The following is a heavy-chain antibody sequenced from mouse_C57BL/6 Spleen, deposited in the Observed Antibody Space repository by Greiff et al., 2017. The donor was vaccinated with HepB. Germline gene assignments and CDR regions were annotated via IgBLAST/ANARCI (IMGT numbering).Heavy chain of an antibody. CDR1: GYTFTSYW. CDR3: ARGGWLLPYFDY. V-gene: IGHV1-50*01. Sequence: QLKQPGAELVKPGASVKLSCKASGYTFTSYWMQWVKQRPGQGLEWIGEIDPSDSYTNYNQKFKGKATLTVDTSSSTAYMQLSSLTSEDSAVYYCARGGWLLPYFDYWGQGTTLTVSS. CDR2: IDPSDSYT. D-gene: IGHD2-3*01. J-gene: IGHJ2*01.